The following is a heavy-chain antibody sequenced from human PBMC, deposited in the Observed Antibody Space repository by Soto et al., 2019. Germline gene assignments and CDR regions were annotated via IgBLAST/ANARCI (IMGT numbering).Heavy chain of an antibody. J-gene: IGHJ4*02. CDR2: IVVASGYS. V-gene: IGHV1-58*01. D-gene: IGHD6-19*01. CDR3: AADVIGVAGDFDH. Sequence: LVQSGPDVKKPGTSVKVSCKTSGFTFGASAVQWVRQVRGQRLEWIGWIVVASGYSNVAQKFQDRVSLTMDLSTNTAVMELSSLTSEDSAMYYCAADVIGVAGDFDHWGQGTLVSVSS. CDR1: GFTFGASA.